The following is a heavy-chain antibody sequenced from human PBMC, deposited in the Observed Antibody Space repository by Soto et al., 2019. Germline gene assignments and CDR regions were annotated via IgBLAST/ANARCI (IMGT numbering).Heavy chain of an antibody. Sequence: QVQLVQSGTEVKKPGASVKVSCKASGYTVTDYYIHWVRQAPGQGLEWMGWIDPKNGGTIYAQKFQDRFTMTRDTSISTAYMDLSRLTSDDTALYYCARDDYGIYPYWGQGTLVTVSS. J-gene: IGHJ4*02. CDR1: GYTVTDYY. CDR2: IDPKNGGT. CDR3: ARDDYGIYPY. V-gene: IGHV1-2*02. D-gene: IGHD1-26*01.